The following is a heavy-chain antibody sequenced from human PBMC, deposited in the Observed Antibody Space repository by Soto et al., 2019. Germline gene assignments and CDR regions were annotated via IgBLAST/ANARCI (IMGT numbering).Heavy chain of an antibody. V-gene: IGHV3-33*01. J-gene: IGHJ5*02. D-gene: IGHD1-1*01. CDR2: IWYDGSEK. CDR3: ARWSNNKVVDP. CDR1: GFTFRNHG. Sequence: QVQLVESGGGVVQPGRSLRLSCEGSGFTFRNHGMHWIRQSPGKGLEWLAVIWYDGSEKYYADSVKGRFTISRDNSKNSLYLQMNSLTVEDTAIYYCARWSNNKVVDPWGQGTVVTV.